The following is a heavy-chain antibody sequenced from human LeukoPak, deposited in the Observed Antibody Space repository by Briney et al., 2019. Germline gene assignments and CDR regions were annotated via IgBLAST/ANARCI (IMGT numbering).Heavy chain of an antibody. V-gene: IGHV3-23*01. CDR1: GFTFSIYA. D-gene: IGHD1-26*01. J-gene: IGHJ5*02. Sequence: PRGSLRLSCVASGFTFSIYAMTWVRQAPGKGLEWVSRISGGSESTYYADSVKGRFTISKDNSKNTPYMEMNNLRGADTAVNYCAKGWTAVGSWGQGTRVTVSS. CDR2: ISGGSEST. CDR3: AKGWTAVGS.